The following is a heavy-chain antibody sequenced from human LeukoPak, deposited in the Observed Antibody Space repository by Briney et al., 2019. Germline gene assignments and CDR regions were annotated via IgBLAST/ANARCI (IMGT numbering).Heavy chain of an antibody. Sequence: SETLSLTCTVSGDSISSYYWSWVRQPAGKGLEWIGRIHPSGSTNYNPSLKSRVTISVDTSKNQFSLKLSSVTAADTAVYYCAREAQYHPLGYYYYMDVWGKGTTVTVSS. D-gene: IGHD2-2*01. CDR2: IHPSGST. CDR1: GDSISSYY. V-gene: IGHV4-4*07. CDR3: AREAQYHPLGYYYYMDV. J-gene: IGHJ6*03.